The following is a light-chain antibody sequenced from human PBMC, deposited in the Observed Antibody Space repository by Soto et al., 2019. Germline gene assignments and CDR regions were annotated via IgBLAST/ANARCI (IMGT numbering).Light chain of an antibody. Sequence: EIVLTQSPGTLSLSPGERATLSCWASQSVTSSYLAWYQQKPGQAPRPLIYGASSRATGIPDRFSGSGSGTDFTLTISRLEPEDFAVYYCQQYGILPLTFGGGTKVEIK. CDR1: QSVTSSY. CDR2: GAS. J-gene: IGKJ4*01. CDR3: QQYGILPLT. V-gene: IGKV3-20*01.